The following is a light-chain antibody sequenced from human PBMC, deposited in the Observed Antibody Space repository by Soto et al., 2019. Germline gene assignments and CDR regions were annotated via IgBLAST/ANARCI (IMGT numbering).Light chain of an antibody. V-gene: IGKV1-5*01. CDR3: QQYNSYSVT. CDR1: QSISSW. Sequence: DIQMTPSPSTLSASVGDRVTITCRASQSISSWLAWYQQTPGKAPKLLIYDASSLESGVPSRFSGSGSGTEFTLTISSLQPDDFATYYCQQYNSYSVTFGGGTKVDIK. CDR2: DAS. J-gene: IGKJ4*01.